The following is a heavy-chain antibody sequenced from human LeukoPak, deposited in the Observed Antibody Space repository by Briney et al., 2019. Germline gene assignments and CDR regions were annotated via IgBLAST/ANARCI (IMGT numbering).Heavy chain of an antibody. D-gene: IGHD2-15*01. CDR3: AKDRYCSAPSGWNFDA. CDR1: GFTFSDYA. CDR2: ILYDGSIK. Sequence: PGGSLRLSCAASGFTFSDYAMDWVRQAPGKGLEWVAFILYDGSIKYYTDSLKDRFTISTDNSTNTLYLQMNSLRYEDTAVYYCAKDRYCSAPSGWNFDAWGQVTLVTVSS. J-gene: IGHJ4*02. V-gene: IGHV3-30*02.